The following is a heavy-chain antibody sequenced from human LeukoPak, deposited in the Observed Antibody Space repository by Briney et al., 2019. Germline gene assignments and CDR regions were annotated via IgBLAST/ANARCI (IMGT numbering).Heavy chain of an antibody. D-gene: IGHD6-13*01. V-gene: IGHV4-34*01. CDR2: INHSGST. J-gene: IGHJ4*02. CDR1: GVSFSGYY. CDR3: ARPRIAAAGTSPFDY. Sequence: PSETLSLTCAVYGVSFSGYYWSWIRQPPGKGLEWIGEINHSGSTNYNPSLKSRVTISVDTSKNQFSLKLSSVTAADTAVYYCARPRIAAAGTSPFDYWGQGTLVTVSS.